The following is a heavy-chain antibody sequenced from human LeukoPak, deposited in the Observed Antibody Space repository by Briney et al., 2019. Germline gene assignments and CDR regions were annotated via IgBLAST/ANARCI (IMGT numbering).Heavy chain of an antibody. CDR2: ISSSGSTI. CDR3: ARGDGYCSGAACYSLY. CDR1: GFTFSSYE. J-gene: IGHJ4*02. V-gene: IGHV3-48*03. D-gene: IGHD2-15*01. Sequence: GGSLRLSCAASGFTFSSYEMNWVRQAPGKGLEWVSYISSSGSTIYYADSVKGRFTISRDNSKNTLYLQMKSLRAEDTAVYYCARGDGYCSGAACYSLYWGQGTLVTVSS.